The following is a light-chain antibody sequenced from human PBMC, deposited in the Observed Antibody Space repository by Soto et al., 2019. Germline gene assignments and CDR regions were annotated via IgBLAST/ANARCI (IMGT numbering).Light chain of an antibody. J-gene: IGKJ2*01. V-gene: IGKV3-11*01. CDR3: QQRSIWPPGYT. CDR2: ETS. CDR1: QSVSSY. Sequence: EIVLTQSPATLSLSPGERVTLSCRASQSVSSYLAWYQQKPGQAPRLLIYETSNRATGIPARFTGGGSGTDFTLTISSLEPEDFAVYYCQQRSIWPPGYTFGQATKLEI.